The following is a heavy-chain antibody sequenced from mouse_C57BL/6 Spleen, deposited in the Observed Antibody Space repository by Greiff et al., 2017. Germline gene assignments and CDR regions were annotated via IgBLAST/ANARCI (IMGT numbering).Heavy chain of an antibody. CDR3: ARQGITTVVVEDAMDY. CDR2: ISSGGSYT. J-gene: IGHJ4*01. Sequence: EVHLVESGGDLVKPGGSLKLSCAASGFTFSSYGMSWVRQTPDKRLEWVATISSGGSYTYYPDSVKGRFTISRDNAKNTLYLQMSSLKSEDTAMYYCARQGITTVVVEDAMDYWGQGTSVTVSS. V-gene: IGHV5-6*01. CDR1: GFTFSSYG. D-gene: IGHD1-1*01.